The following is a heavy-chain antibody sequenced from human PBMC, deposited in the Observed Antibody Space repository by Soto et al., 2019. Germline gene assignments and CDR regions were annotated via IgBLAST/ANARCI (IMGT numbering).Heavy chain of an antibody. CDR1: GYTLSISV. Sequence: VSVEVARKSCGYTLSISVVAVSLQDPGQGLEWMGWISAYNGNTNYAQKLQGRVTMTTDTSTSTAYMELRSLRSDDTAVYYWPKAGDDYGDHAHWARGTAVPVSS. CDR3: PKAGDDYGDHAH. D-gene: IGHD4-17*01. CDR2: ISAYNGNT. V-gene: IGHV1-18*01. J-gene: IGHJ4*02.